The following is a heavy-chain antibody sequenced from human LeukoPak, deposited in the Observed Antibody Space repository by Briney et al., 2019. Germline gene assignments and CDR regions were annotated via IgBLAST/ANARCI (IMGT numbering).Heavy chain of an antibody. CDR1: GYTFTGYY. CDR2: INPNSGAT. Sequence: ASVKVSCKASGYTFTGYYMHWVRQAPGQGLEWMGWINPNSGATNFAQKFQGRVSMTRDTSISTAYMELSSLRSEDTAVYYCASGRGYYYDSSGYQLWGQGTLVTVSS. CDR3: ASGRGYYYDSSGYQL. J-gene: IGHJ4*02. D-gene: IGHD3-22*01. V-gene: IGHV1-2*02.